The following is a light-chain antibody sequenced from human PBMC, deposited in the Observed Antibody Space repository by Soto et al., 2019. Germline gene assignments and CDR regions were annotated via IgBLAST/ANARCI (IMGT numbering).Light chain of an antibody. J-gene: IGLJ1*01. CDR3: SSYTSSSTLPYV. Sequence: QSVLTQPASVSGSPGQSITISCTGTSSDVGGYNYVSWYQQHPGKAPKLMIYEVSNRPSGVSNRFSGSKSGNTASLTISGLQAEDEADYYRSSYTSSSTLPYVFGTGTKVTVL. V-gene: IGLV2-14*01. CDR2: EVS. CDR1: SSDVGGYNY.